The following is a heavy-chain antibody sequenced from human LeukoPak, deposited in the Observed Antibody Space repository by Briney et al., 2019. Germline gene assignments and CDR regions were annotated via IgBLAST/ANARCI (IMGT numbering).Heavy chain of an antibody. D-gene: IGHD3-22*01. V-gene: IGHV6-1*01. CDR2: TYYSSKWYN. CDR1: GHSVSSNSGA. Sequence: SQTLSHTCAISGHSVSSNSGAWNWIRQSPSRGLEWLGRTYYSSKWYNDYAVSVKSRITINPDTSKNQFSLQLNSVTPEDTAVYYCARAAPNYYDSSGYYPTGEWFDPWGQGTLVTVSS. CDR3: ARAAPNYYDSSGYYPTGEWFDP. J-gene: IGHJ5*02.